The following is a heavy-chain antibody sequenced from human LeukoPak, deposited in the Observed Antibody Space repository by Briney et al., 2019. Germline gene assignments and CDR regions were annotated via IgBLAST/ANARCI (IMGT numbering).Heavy chain of an antibody. CDR2: ISSNGGST. CDR1: GFTVSNNY. V-gene: IGHV3-64*01. CDR3: ARGRGVVYYPPFDP. J-gene: IGHJ5*02. D-gene: IGHD2-8*02. Sequence: GGSLRLSCAASGFTVSNNYMSWVRQAPGKGLEYVSAISSNGGSTYYANSVKGRFTISRDNSKNTLYLQMGSLRAEDMAVYYCARGRGVVYYPPFDPWGQGTLVTVSS.